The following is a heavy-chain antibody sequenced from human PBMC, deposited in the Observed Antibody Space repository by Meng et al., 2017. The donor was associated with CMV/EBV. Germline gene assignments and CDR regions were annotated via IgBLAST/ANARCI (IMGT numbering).Heavy chain of an antibody. CDR2: ISSSGSTI. Sequence: LSLTCAVYGGSFSGYYWSWIRQPPGKGLEWVSYISSSGSTIYYADSVKGRFTISRDNAKNSLYLQMNSLRAEDTAVYYCARVGDGSLGIVGATSGPYYYYGMDVWGQGTTVTVSS. D-gene: IGHD1-26*01. J-gene: IGHJ6*02. CDR1: GGSFSGYY. V-gene: IGHV3-11*04. CDR3: ARVGDGSLGIVGATSGPYYYYGMDV.